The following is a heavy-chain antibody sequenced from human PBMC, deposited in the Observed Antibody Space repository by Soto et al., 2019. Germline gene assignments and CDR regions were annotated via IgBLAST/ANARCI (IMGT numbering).Heavy chain of an antibody. J-gene: IGHJ4*02. CDR2: ISSSSRTI. D-gene: IGHD3-22*01. CDR3: ARDNSDGYYPYFDY. V-gene: IGHV3-48*02. Sequence: EVQLMESGGGSIHPGGSLRLSCAASGFTFTAYGMNWVRQAPGKGLEWVSYISSSSRTIYYADSVKGRFTISRDNAKNSLYLQMNSLRDEDTAVYYCARDNSDGYYPYFDYWGQGTLVTVSS. CDR1: GFTFTAYG.